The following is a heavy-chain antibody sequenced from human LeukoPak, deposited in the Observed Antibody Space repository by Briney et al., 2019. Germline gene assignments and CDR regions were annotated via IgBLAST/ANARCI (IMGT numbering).Heavy chain of an antibody. J-gene: IGHJ4*02. CDR2: ISSSGSTI. CDR1: EFSFSSFE. CDR3: AREGGYGTFDY. V-gene: IGHV3-48*03. Sequence: GGSLRLSCAASEFSFSSFEMHWVRQAPGKGLEWLSYISSSGSTIYYADSVKGRFTISRDNAKNSLYLQMNSLRAEDTAVYYCAREGGYGTFDYWGQGTLVTVSS. D-gene: IGHD3-22*01.